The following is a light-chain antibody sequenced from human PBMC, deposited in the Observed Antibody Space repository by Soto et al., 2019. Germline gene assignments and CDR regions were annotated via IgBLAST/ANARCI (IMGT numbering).Light chain of an antibody. Sequence: DIQMTQSPSALPASVGDRVTLTCRASQDISRNLNWYQQKPEKAPKLLMFGAASLQSGVPSRFSGSGSGTDFTLTIDNLQPDDFATYYCQQSYRTPRTFGQGTKVDIK. V-gene: IGKV1-39*01. CDR3: QQSYRTPRT. CDR1: QDISRN. J-gene: IGKJ1*01. CDR2: GAA.